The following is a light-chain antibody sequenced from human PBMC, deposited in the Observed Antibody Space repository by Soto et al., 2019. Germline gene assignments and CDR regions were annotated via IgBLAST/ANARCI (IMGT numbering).Light chain of an antibody. CDR3: QQRSNWPIT. V-gene: IGKV3-11*01. Sequence: EIVLTQSPATLYLSPGERAPLSCMASQSVSSYLAWYQQKPGQAPRLLIYDASNRATGIPARFSGSGSGTDFTLTISSLEPEDFAVYYCQQRSNWPITFGQGTRLEIK. J-gene: IGKJ5*01. CDR1: QSVSSY. CDR2: DAS.